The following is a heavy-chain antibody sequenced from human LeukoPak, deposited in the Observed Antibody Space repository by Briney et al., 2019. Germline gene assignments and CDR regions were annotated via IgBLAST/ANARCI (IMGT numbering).Heavy chain of an antibody. Sequence: ASVKVSCKASGYTFTDYYMHWVRQAPGQGLEWMGWINPNSGGTKYAQKSQGRVTMTRDTSIRTAYMELTSLRSDDTAVYYCARGTWFGELLSNDCWGQGTLVAVSS. CDR2: INPNSGGT. CDR3: ARGTWFGELLSNDC. D-gene: IGHD3-10*01. V-gene: IGHV1-2*02. J-gene: IGHJ4*02. CDR1: GYTFTDYY.